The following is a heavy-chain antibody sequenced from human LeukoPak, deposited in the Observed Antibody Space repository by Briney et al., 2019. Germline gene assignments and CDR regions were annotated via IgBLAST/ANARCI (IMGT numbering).Heavy chain of an antibody. Sequence: SETLSLTCTVSGGSISSYYRSWIRQPPGKGLEWIGYIYYSGSTNYNPSLKSRVTISVDTSKNQFSLKLSSVTAADTAVYYCAREKPFGIAAAGMHYYYYYGMDVWGQGTTVTVSS. CDR2: IYYSGST. CDR3: AREKPFGIAAAGMHYYYYYGMDV. V-gene: IGHV4-59*01. D-gene: IGHD6-13*01. J-gene: IGHJ6*02. CDR1: GGSISSYY.